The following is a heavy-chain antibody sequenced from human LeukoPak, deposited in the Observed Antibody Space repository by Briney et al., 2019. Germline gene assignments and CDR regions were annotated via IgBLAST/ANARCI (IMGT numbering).Heavy chain of an antibody. CDR3: AGPGGRELTDYYYGMDV. D-gene: IGHD1-26*01. CDR2: ISGSGGST. Sequence: PGGSLRLSCAASGLTFSSYAMSWVRQAPGKGLEWVSAISGSGGSTYYADSVKGRFTISRHNSKNTLYLQMNSLRAEDTAVYYCAGPGGRELTDYYYGMDVWGQGTTVTVSS. V-gene: IGHV3-23*01. CDR1: GLTFSSYA. J-gene: IGHJ6*02.